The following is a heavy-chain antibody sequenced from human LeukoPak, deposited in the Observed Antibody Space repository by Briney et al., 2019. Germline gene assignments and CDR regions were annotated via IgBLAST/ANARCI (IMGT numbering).Heavy chain of an antibody. CDR3: ARGRGYCSSTSCPRRFYYYYYMDV. CDR2: INHSGST. CDR1: GGSFSGYY. J-gene: IGHJ6*03. D-gene: IGHD2-2*01. Sequence: SETLFLTCAVYGGSFSGYYWSWIRQPPGKGLEWIGEINHSGSTNYNPSLKSRVTISVDTSKNQFSLKLSSVTAADTAVYYCARGRGYCSSTSCPRRFYYYYYMDVWGKGTTVTVSS. V-gene: IGHV4-34*01.